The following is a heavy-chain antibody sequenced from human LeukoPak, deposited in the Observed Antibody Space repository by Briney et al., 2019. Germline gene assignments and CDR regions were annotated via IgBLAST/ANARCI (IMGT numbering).Heavy chain of an antibody. CDR3: ARGLRSADAFDI. Sequence: NPSETLSLTCAVYGGSFSGYYWSWIRQRPGKGLEWIGEINHSGSTNYNPSLKSRVTISVDTSKNQFSLKLSSVTAADTAVYYCARGLRSADAFDIRGQGTMVTVSS. CDR2: INHSGST. V-gene: IGHV4-34*01. J-gene: IGHJ3*02. CDR1: GGSFSGYY.